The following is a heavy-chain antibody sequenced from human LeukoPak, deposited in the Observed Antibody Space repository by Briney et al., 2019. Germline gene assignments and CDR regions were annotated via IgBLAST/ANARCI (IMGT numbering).Heavy chain of an antibody. CDR2: IRSNGGDT. V-gene: IGHV3-23*01. Sequence: GGSLRLSCAASGFTFRQYSMSWVRQAPGKGLEWVSNIRSNGGDTYYTDSVKGRFTISRDNSKNTLYLEMNSLRAGDTAVYYCAKGGYTTWFDPWGQGTLVTVSS. CDR1: GFTFRQYS. D-gene: IGHD2-15*01. J-gene: IGHJ5*02. CDR3: AKGGYTTWFDP.